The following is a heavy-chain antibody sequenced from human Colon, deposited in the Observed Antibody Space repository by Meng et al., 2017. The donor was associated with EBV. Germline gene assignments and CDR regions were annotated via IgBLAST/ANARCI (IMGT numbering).Heavy chain of an antibody. Sequence: QVQLVQSGAEEKKPGSSVKVYCKASGDTFSTYAITWVRQAPGQRLEWMGGIIPISGAANYAQNFQARVTITADESTTTAYMELSSLRYEDTAVYYCARGREETSTPDFDYWGQGTLVTVAS. CDR2: IIPISGAA. D-gene: IGHD2/OR15-2a*01. J-gene: IGHJ4*02. V-gene: IGHV1-69*01. CDR1: GDTFSTYA. CDR3: ARGREETSTPDFDY.